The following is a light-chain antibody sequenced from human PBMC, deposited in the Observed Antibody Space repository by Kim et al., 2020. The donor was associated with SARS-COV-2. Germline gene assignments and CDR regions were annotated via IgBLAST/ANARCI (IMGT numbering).Light chain of an antibody. Sequence: QSALTQPASVSGYPGQSITISCTGTSSDVGGYNYVSWYQQHPGKAPKLMIYDVSNRPSGVSNRFSGSKSGNTASLTISGLQAEDEADYYCSSYTSGRTWVVFGGGTQLTVL. CDR2: DVS. CDR1: SSDVGGYNY. J-gene: IGLJ2*01. CDR3: SSYTSGRTWVV. V-gene: IGLV2-14*01.